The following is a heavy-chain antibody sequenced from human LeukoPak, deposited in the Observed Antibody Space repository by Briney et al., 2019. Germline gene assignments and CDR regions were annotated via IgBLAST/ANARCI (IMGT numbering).Heavy chain of an antibody. CDR3: ARGGYYDSSGYYPLFDY. Sequence: SRVTISVDTSKNQFSLKLSSVTAADTAVYYCARGGYYDSSGYYPLFDYWGQGTLVTVSS. V-gene: IGHV4-59*09. D-gene: IGHD3-22*01. J-gene: IGHJ4*02.